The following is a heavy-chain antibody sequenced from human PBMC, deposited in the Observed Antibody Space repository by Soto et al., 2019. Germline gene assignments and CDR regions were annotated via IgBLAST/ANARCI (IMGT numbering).Heavy chain of an antibody. CDR3: AHRPIVGAAI. D-gene: IGHD1-26*01. Sequence: QVQLQESGPGLVKPSGTLSLTCGVFGGSISNSNWWTWVRQPPGKGLEWIGEIYHSGSTNYNSSLMSRVTISLDNVNNQFSLKLTSVTAADTAVYYCAHRPIVGAAIWGQGTLVTVSS. CDR2: IYHSGST. CDR1: GGSISNSNW. J-gene: IGHJ4*02. V-gene: IGHV4-4*02.